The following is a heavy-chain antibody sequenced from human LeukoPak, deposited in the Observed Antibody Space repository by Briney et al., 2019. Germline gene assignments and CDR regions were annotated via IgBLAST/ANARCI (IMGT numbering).Heavy chain of an antibody. J-gene: IGHJ5*02. CDR2: MYYSGST. D-gene: IGHD3-22*01. V-gene: IGHV4-30-4*01. Sequence: SETLSLTCTVSGGSISSGDYYWSWIRQPPGKGREWIAYMYYSGSTYYNPSLKSRATMSADTSKNQLSLKLSSVTAADTAVYYCARPYYYDSRIDPWGQGILVTVSS. CDR3: ARPYYYDSRIDP. CDR1: GGSISSGDYY.